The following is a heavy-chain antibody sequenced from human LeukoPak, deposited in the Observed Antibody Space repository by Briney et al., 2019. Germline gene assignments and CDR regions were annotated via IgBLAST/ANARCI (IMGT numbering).Heavy chain of an antibody. CDR3: ARDSRPNYMVVAASLSFDP. CDR2: IYYSGST. J-gene: IGHJ5*02. Sequence: SETLSLTCTVSGGSISSSSYYWGWIRQPPGKGLERIGSIYYSGSTYYNPSLKSRVTISVDTSKNQFSLKLSSVTAADTAVYYCARDSRPNYMVVAASLSFDPWGQGTLVTVSS. D-gene: IGHD2-15*01. CDR1: GGSISSSSYY. V-gene: IGHV4-39*07.